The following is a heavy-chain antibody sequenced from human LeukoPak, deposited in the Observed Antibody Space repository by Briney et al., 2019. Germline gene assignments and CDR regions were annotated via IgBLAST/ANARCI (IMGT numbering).Heavy chain of an antibody. CDR3: ATDPDPRLRYFGNV. D-gene: IGHD3-9*01. CDR1: GGSIISSSYY. Sequence: SETLSLTCTVSGGSIISSSYYWGWIRQPPGKGLEWIGSIYFTGTTYTNPSLKSRVSISIDTSENQFSLKLSSVTAADTAVYYCATDPDPRLRYFGNVWGQGTTVTVSS. V-gene: IGHV4-39*07. CDR2: IYFTGTT. J-gene: IGHJ6*02.